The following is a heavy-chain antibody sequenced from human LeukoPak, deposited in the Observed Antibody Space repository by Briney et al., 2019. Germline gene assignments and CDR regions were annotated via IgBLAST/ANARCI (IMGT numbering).Heavy chain of an antibody. Sequence: SVTLSLTCTVSGGSISSGGYYWSWIRQHPGKGLEWIGYIYYSGSTYYNPSLKSRVTISVDTSKNQFSLKLSSVTAADTAVYYCARDRGLGVDYWGQGTLVTVPS. CDR1: GGSISSGGYY. D-gene: IGHD3-10*01. CDR3: ARDRGLGVDY. V-gene: IGHV4-31*03. J-gene: IGHJ4*02. CDR2: IYYSGST.